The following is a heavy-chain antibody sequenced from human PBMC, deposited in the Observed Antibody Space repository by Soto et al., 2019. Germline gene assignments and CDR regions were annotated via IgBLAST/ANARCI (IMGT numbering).Heavy chain of an antibody. CDR2: INHSGST. CDR3: ARVTGRYYYGMDV. Sequence: QVQLQQWGAGLLKPSETLSLTCAVYGGSFSGYYWSWIRQPPGKGLEWIGAINHSGSTNYNPSLKRRVTISVDTSKNQSSLKLSSVTAAATAVYYCARVTGRYYYGMDVWGQGTTVTVSS. J-gene: IGHJ6*02. V-gene: IGHV4-34*01. CDR1: GGSFSGYY.